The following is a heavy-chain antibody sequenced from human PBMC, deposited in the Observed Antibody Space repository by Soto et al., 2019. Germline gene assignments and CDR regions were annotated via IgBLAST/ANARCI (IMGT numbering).Heavy chain of an antibody. J-gene: IGHJ3*02. CDR2: ISSSSSTI. D-gene: IGHD3-3*01. CDR1: GFTFSSYS. V-gene: IGHV3-48*02. Sequence: GGSLRLSCAASGFTFSSYSMNWVRQAPGKGLEWVSYISSSSSTIYYADSVKGRFTISRDNAKNSLYLQMNSLRDEDTAVYYCARYPNYDFWSGYHPTDDAFDTWGQGTMVTVSS. CDR3: ARYPNYDFWSGYHPTDDAFDT.